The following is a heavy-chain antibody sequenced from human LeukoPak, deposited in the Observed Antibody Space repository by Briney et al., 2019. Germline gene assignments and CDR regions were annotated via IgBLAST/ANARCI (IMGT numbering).Heavy chain of an antibody. J-gene: IGHJ5*02. CDR2: IYYGGNT. D-gene: IGHD2-15*01. CDR3: ARALGYCSGGSCTRGYNWFDP. CDR1: GGSISSRDYY. Sequence: SETLSLTCTVSGGSISSRDYYWGWIRQPPGTGLEWIGSIYYGGNTYYNPSLKSRVTISVDTSMNHFSLKLSFVTTADTAVYHCARALGYCSGGSCTRGYNWFDPWGQGTLVTVPS. V-gene: IGHV4-39*02.